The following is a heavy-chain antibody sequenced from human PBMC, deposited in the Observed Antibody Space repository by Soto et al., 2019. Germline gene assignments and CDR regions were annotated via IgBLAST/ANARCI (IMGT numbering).Heavy chain of an antibody. J-gene: IGHJ4*02. D-gene: IGHD3-16*02. CDR3: ARGSPIYDYIWGSYRPILGY. CDR1: GFTFSSYS. CDR2: ISSSSSYI. Sequence: PGGSLRLSCAASGFTFSSYSMNWVRQAPGKGLEWVSSISSSSSYIYYADSVKGRFTISRDNAKNSLYLQMNSLRAEDTAVYYCARGSPIYDYIWGSYRPILGYWGQGTLVTVSS. V-gene: IGHV3-21*01.